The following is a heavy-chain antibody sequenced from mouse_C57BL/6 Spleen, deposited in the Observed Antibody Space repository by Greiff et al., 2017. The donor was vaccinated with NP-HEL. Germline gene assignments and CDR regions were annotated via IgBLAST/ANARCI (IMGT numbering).Heavy chain of an antibody. V-gene: IGHV1-50*01. J-gene: IGHJ2*01. D-gene: IGHD4-1*01. CDR3: AKRLGQDFEY. Sequence: QVQLQQPGAELVKPGASVKLSCKASGYTFTSYWMQWVKQRPGQGLEWIGEIDPSDSYSNYNQTFKGQATLTVDTSSSTAYMQLSSLTSEDSAVYYCAKRLGQDFEYWGQGTTLTVSS. CDR2: IDPSDSYS. CDR1: GYTFTSYW.